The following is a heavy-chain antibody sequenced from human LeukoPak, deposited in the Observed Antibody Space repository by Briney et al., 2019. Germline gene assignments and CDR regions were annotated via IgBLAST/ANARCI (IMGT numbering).Heavy chain of an antibody. V-gene: IGHV4-34*01. CDR3: AKDMSSSWYAFDY. J-gene: IGHJ4*02. Sequence: SETLSLTCVVYGGSFSGYYWSWIRQPPGKGLEWIGEINHSGSTNYNPSLKSRVTISVDTSKNQFSLKLSSVTAADTAVYYCAKDMSSSWYAFDYWGQGTLVTVSS. CDR2: INHSGST. D-gene: IGHD6-13*01. CDR1: GGSFSGYY.